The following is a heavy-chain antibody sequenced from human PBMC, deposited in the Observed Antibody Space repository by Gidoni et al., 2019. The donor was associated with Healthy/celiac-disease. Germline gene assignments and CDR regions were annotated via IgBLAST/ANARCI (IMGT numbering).Heavy chain of an antibody. CDR2: IYYSGST. CDR3: ARRGSITMVRGVPYFDY. J-gene: IGHJ4*02. V-gene: IGHV4-39*01. CDR1: GGSISSSSYS. D-gene: IGHD3-10*01. Sequence: QLQLQESGPGLVKPSETLSLTCTVSGGSISSSSYSWGWIRQPPGKGLEWIGSIYYSGSTYYNPSLKSRVTISVDTSKNQFSQKLSSVTAADTAVYYCARRGSITMVRGVPYFDYWGQGTLVTVSS.